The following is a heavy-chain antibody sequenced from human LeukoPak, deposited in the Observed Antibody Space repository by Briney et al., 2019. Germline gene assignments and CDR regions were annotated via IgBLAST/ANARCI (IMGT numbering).Heavy chain of an antibody. CDR1: GGSFSGYY. Sequence: KPSETLSLTCAVYGGSFSGYYWSWIRQPPGKGLEWLGEINHSGSTNYNPSLKSRVTISVGTSKNQFSLKLSSVTAADTAVYYCATSRFGVVIKGWFDPWGQGTLVTVSS. J-gene: IGHJ5*02. D-gene: IGHD3-3*01. CDR2: INHSGST. CDR3: ATSRFGVVIKGWFDP. V-gene: IGHV4-34*01.